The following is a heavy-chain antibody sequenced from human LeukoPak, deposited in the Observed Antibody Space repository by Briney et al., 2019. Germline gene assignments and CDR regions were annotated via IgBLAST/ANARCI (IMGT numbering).Heavy chain of an antibody. D-gene: IGHD4-17*01. J-gene: IGHJ4*02. CDR3: AKDREPDYGDYLFDY. Sequence: GGSLRLSCAASGFTFSSYAMSWVRQAPGKGLEWVSAISGSGGSTYYADSVKGRFTISRDNSKNTLYLQTNSLRAEDTAVYYCAKDREPDYGDYLFDYWGQGTLVTVSS. CDR2: ISGSGGST. CDR1: GFTFSSYA. V-gene: IGHV3-23*01.